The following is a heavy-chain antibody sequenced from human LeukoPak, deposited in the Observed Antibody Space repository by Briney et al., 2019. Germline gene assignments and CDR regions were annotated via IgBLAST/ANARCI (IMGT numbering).Heavy chain of an antibody. D-gene: IGHD4-17*01. CDR1: GYTLTELS. CDR2: FDPEDGET. V-gene: IGHV1-24*01. CDR3: ATRNYGDYVCAFDI. J-gene: IGHJ3*02. Sequence: ASVKVSCKVSGYTLTELSMHWVRQAPGKGLEWMGGFDPEDGETIYAQKFQGRVTMTEDTSTDTAYMELSSLRSEDTAVYYCATRNYGDYVCAFDIWGQGTMVTVSS.